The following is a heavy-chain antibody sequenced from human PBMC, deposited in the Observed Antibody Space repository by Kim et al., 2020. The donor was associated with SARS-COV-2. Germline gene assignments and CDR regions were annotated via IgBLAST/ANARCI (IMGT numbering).Heavy chain of an antibody. J-gene: IGHJ4*02. CDR3: ARTGGVTTLFDY. D-gene: IGHD4-4*01. CDR2: TYYSGST. V-gene: IGHV4-39*01. CDR1: GGSISSSSYY. Sequence: SETLSLTCTVSGGSISSSSYYWGWIRQPPGKGLEWIGSTYYSGSTYYNPSLKSRVTISVDTSKNQFSLKLSSVTAADTAVYYCARTGGVTTLFDYWGQGTLVTVSS.